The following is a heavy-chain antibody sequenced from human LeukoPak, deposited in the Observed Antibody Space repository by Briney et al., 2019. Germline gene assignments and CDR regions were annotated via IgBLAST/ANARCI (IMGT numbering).Heavy chain of an antibody. J-gene: IGHJ4*02. CDR3: ARGPISIVVVPAAMGIDFAY. D-gene: IGHD2-2*01. V-gene: IGHV3-66*01. Sequence: GGSLRLSCAASGFTVSTIYMSWVRQAPGRGLEWVSVVYSGGSTYYADAVKGRFTISRDNSKNTLYLQMTSLRAEDTAVYYCARGPISIVVVPAAMGIDFAYWGQGTLVTVSS. CDR1: GFTVSTIY. CDR2: VYSGGST.